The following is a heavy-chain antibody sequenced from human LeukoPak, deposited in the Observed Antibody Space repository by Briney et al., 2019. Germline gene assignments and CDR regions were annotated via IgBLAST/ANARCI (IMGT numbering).Heavy chain of an antibody. CDR3: ARVEKKSSSWYGQGLNWFAP. CDR2: INHSGST. Sequence: PSETLSLTCAVYGGSFSGYYWSRIRQPPGKGLEWIGEINHSGSTNYNPSLKSRVTISVDTSKNQFSLKLTSVTAADTAVYYCARVEKKSSSWYGQGLNWFAPWGQGTLVTVSS. CDR1: GGSFSGYY. D-gene: IGHD6-13*01. V-gene: IGHV4-34*01. J-gene: IGHJ5*02.